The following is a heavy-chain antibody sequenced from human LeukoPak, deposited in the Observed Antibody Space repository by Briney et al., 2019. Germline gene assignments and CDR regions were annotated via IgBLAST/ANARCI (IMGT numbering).Heavy chain of an antibody. CDR1: GXSISGTNW. V-gene: IGHV4/OR15-8*02. J-gene: IGHJ4*02. CDR3: SRESGPFCPFGY. CDR2: ISLAGQT. Sequence: PSETLSLTCGVSGXSISGTNWWSWVRQPPGQGLEWIGEISLAGQTNYNLSLNGRVTMSLDTTTNQLSLHLTSVTAADTATYYCSRESGPFCPFGYWGQGTLVIVSS. D-gene: IGHD1-26*01.